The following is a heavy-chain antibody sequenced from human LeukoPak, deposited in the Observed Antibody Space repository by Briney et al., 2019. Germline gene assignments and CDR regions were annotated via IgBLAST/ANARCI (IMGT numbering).Heavy chain of an antibody. Sequence: GASVKVSCKASGYTFTGYYMHWVRQAPGQGLEWMGWINPNSGGTNYAQKFQGRVTMTRDTSISTAYMELRSLTSDDTAVYYCARTFYDFWSGFSNYDSFHIWGQGTLVTVSS. J-gene: IGHJ3*02. D-gene: IGHD3-3*01. CDR3: ARTFYDFWSGFSNYDSFHI. CDR1: GYTFTGYY. CDR2: INPNSGGT. V-gene: IGHV1-2*02.